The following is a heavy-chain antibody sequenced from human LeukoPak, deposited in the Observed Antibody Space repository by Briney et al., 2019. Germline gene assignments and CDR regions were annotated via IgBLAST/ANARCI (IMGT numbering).Heavy chain of an antibody. CDR1: GYTFTSYD. D-gene: IGHD3-3*01. Sequence: ASVKVSCKASGYTFTSYDINWVRQATGQGLEWMGWMNPSSGNTGYAQKFQGRVTMTRNTSISTAYMELSSLRSEDTAVYYCARPKRITIFGVVKNHRYNWFDPWGQGTLVTVSS. V-gene: IGHV1-8*01. CDR2: MNPSSGNT. J-gene: IGHJ5*02. CDR3: ARPKRITIFGVVKNHRYNWFDP.